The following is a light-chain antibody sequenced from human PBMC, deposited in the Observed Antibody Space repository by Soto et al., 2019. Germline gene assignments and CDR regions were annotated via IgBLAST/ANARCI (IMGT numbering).Light chain of an antibody. CDR1: SSHIGSSNL. V-gene: IGLV2-23*03. CDR3: CSYAGSSPLYV. Sequence: QSVLTQPASVSGSPGQSITISCTASSSHIGSSNLVSWYQHHSGKGPKLIIYEGNKRPSGVSNRFSGSKSGKTAPLTISGLQAEDEGTYYCCSYAGSSPLYVFGTGTKVTVL. J-gene: IGLJ1*01. CDR2: EGN.